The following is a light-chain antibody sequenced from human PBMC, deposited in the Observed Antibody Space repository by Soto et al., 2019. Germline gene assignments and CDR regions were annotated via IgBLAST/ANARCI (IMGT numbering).Light chain of an antibody. CDR2: GAS. J-gene: IGKJ1*01. CDR3: QQYGSSPRT. Sequence: EIVLTQSPGTLSLSPGERATLSCRASQSVSSSYLVWYQQKPGQAPRLLIYGASSRATGIPDRFSGSGSGTDFTLTISRLEPEDFAVYYCQQYGSSPRTFGQGPKVEIK. CDR1: QSVSSSY. V-gene: IGKV3-20*01.